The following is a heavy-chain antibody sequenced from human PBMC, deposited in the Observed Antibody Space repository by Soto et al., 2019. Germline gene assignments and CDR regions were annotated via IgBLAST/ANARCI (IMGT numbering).Heavy chain of an antibody. V-gene: IGHV3-23*01. CDR2: ISGSGGST. Sequence: GGSLRLSCAASGFTFSSYAMSWVRQAPGKGLEWVSAISGSGGSTYYADSVKGRFTISRDNSKNTLYLQMNSLRAEDTAVYYYAKDDEYSSPMFPGYYYGMHVWGQGTTVTVSS. CDR1: GFTFSSYA. D-gene: IGHD6-6*01. J-gene: IGHJ6*02. CDR3: AKDDEYSSPMFPGYYYGMHV.